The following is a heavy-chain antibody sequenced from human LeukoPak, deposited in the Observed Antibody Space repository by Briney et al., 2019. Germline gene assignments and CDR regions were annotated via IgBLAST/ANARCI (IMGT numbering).Heavy chain of an antibody. D-gene: IGHD5-18*01. CDR2: INHSGST. Sequence: SETLSLTCTVSGGSISSSSYYWGWIRQPPGKGLEWIGEINHSGSTNYNPSLKSRVTISVDTSKNQFSLKLSSVTAADTAVYYCARESGYSYGLIDYWGQGTLVTVSS. CDR3: ARESGYSYGLIDY. CDR1: GGSISSSSYY. J-gene: IGHJ4*02. V-gene: IGHV4-39*07.